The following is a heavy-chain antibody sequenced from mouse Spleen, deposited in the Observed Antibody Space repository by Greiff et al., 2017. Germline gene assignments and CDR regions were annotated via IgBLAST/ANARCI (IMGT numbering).Heavy chain of an antibody. J-gene: IGHJ4*01. CDR1: GFTFSSFG. CDR2: ISSGSSTI. V-gene: IGHV5-17*02. CDR3: ARRGYGKAYAMDY. D-gene: IGHD2-1*01. Sequence: EVQRVESGGGLVQPGGSRKLSCAASGFTFSSFGMHWVRQAPEKGLEWVAYISSGSSTIYYADTVKGRFTISRDNPKNTLFLQMTSLRSEDTAMYYCARRGYGKAYAMDYWGQGTSVTVSS.